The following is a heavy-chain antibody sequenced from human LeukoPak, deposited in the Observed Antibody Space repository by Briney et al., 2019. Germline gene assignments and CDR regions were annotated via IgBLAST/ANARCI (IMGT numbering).Heavy chain of an antibody. V-gene: IGHV3-20*04. CDR3: ARRRRTVTTKTYYYYYMDV. D-gene: IGHD4-11*01. J-gene: IGHJ6*03. CDR1: GFTFDDYG. Sequence: RGSLRLSCAASGFTFDDYGMSWVRQAPGKGLEWVSGINWNGGSTGYADSVKGRFTISRDNAKNSLYLQMNSLRAEDTALYYCARRRRTVTTKTYYYYYMDVWGKGTTVTVSS. CDR2: INWNGGST.